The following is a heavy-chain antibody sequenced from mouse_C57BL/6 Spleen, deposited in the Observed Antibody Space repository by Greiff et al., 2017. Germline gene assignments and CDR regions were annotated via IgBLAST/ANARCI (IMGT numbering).Heavy chain of an antibody. CDR1: GFTFSDYG. V-gene: IGHV5-17*01. CDR3: AREGAYGPAWFAY. D-gene: IGHD1-2*01. J-gene: IGHJ3*01. Sequence: QLVESGGGLVKPGGSLKLSCAASGFTFSDYGMHWVRQAPEKGLEWVAYISSGSSTIYYADTVKGRFTISRDNAKNTLFLQMTSLRSEDTAMYYCAREGAYGPAWFAYWGQGTLVTVSA. CDR2: ISSGSSTI.